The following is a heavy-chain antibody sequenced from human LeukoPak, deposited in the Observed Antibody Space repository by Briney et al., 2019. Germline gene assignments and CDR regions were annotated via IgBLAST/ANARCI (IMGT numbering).Heavy chain of an antibody. CDR2: ISSNGGST. CDR1: GFTFSSYA. D-gene: IGHD3-22*01. V-gene: IGHV3-64*01. CDR3: ARATFTYYDSSGYYNY. Sequence: GGSLRLSCAASGFTFSSYAMHWVRQAPGKGLEYVSAISSNGGSTYYANSVKGRFTISRDNSKNTLYLQMGSLRAEDMAVYYCARATFTYYDSSGYYNYWGQGTLVTVSS. J-gene: IGHJ4*02.